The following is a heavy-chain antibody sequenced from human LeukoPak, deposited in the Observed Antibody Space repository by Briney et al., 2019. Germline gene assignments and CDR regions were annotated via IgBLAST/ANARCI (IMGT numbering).Heavy chain of an antibody. Sequence: GRSLRHSCAASGFTFSSYGMHWVRQAPGKGLEWVAVISYDGSNDYYADSVKGRFTISRDNSKNTLYLQMNSLRAEDTAVYYCANEDYYDSSGYIDYWGQGTLVTVSS. CDR1: GFTFSSYG. CDR2: ISYDGSND. D-gene: IGHD3-22*01. CDR3: ANEDYYDSSGYIDY. J-gene: IGHJ4*02. V-gene: IGHV3-30*18.